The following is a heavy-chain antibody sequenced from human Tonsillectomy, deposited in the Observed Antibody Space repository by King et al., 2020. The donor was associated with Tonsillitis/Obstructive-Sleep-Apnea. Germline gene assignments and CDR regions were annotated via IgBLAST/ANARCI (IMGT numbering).Heavy chain of an antibody. J-gene: IGHJ4*02. V-gene: IGHV4-31*03. Sequence: QLQESGPGLVKPSHTLSLTCTVSGGSISSGGYYWSWIRQHPGQGLEWIGYIYYSGTTYYNPSLKSRVTISLDTSKNQFSLKLSSVTAADTAFYYCARGDDYDNYLDYWGQGTLVTVSS. CDR2: IYYSGTT. CDR1: GGSISSGGYY. CDR3: ARGDDYDNYLDY. D-gene: IGHD4-17*01.